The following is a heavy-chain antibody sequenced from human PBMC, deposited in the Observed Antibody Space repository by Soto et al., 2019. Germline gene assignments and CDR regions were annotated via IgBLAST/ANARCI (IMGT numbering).Heavy chain of an antibody. V-gene: IGHV4-39*01. J-gene: IGHJ6*02. CDR2: IYYSGST. D-gene: IGHD2-2*01. Sequence: SETLSLTCTVSGGSISSSSYYWGWIRQPPGKGLEWIGSIYYSGSTYYNPSLKSRVTISVDTSKNQFSLKLSSVTAADTAVYYCARILGYCISTSCYGEDYYYGMDVWGQGTTVTVSS. CDR1: GGSISSSSYY. CDR3: ARILGYCISTSCYGEDYYYGMDV.